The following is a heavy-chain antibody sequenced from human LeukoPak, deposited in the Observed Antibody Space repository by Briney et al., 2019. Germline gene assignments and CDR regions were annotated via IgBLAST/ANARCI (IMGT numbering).Heavy chain of an antibody. V-gene: IGHV1-18*01. J-gene: IGHJ4*02. D-gene: IGHD2-15*01. CDR3: ARGRNVVVVAATLLGY. CDR1: GYTFTSYG. CDR2: ISAYNGNT. Sequence: ASVKVSCKASGYTFTSYGISWVRQAPGQGLEWVGWISAYNGNTNYAQKLQGRVTMTTDTSTSTAYMELSSLRSEDTAVYYCARGRNVVVVAATLLGYWGQGTLVTVSS.